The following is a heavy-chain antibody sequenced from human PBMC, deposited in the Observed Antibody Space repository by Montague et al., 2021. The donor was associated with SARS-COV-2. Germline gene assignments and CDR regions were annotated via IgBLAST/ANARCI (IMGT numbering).Heavy chain of an antibody. V-gene: IGHV4-59*01. CDR2: MYDTGNT. CDR3: ARDFRLQLWQTNYYFGL. D-gene: IGHD5-18*01. CDR1: GGSISGYY. J-gene: IGHJ2*01. Sequence: SETLSLTCTVSGGSISGYYWSWIRQPPGKGPEWIGNMYDTGNTNYNPSLKSRVTISEDTSKNQFSLRLTSVTAADTAVYYCARDFRLQLWQTNYYFGLWGRGTLVSVSS.